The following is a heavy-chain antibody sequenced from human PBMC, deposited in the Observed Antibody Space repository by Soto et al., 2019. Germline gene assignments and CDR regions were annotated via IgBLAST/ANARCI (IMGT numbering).Heavy chain of an antibody. CDR2: MNPNSGNT. J-gene: IGHJ6*02. CDR1: GYTFTSYD. D-gene: IGHD2-15*01. Sequence: ASVKVSRKASGYTFTSYDINWVRQATGQGLEWMGWMNPNSGNTGYAQKFQGRVTMTRNTSISTAYMELSSLRSEDTAVYYCARGGRRGRIFSGRDGMDVWGQGTTVTVSS. CDR3: ARGGRRGRIFSGRDGMDV. V-gene: IGHV1-8*01.